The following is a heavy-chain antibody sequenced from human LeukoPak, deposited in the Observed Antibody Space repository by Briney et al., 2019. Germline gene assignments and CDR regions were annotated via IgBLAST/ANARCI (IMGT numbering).Heavy chain of an antibody. D-gene: IGHD2-15*01. J-gene: IGHJ5*02. CDR1: GFTFSSYA. CDR2: ISGSGGST. Sequence: PGGSLRLSCAASGFTFSSYAMSWVRQAPGKGLEWVSAISGSGGSTYYADPVKGRFTISRDNSKNTLYLQMNSLRAEDTAVYYCAKDESGYCSGGSCYSNWFDPWGQGTLVTVSS. CDR3: AKDESGYCSGGSCYSNWFDP. V-gene: IGHV3-23*01.